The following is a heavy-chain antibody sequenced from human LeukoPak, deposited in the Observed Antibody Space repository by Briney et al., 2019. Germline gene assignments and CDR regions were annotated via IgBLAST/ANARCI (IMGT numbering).Heavy chain of an antibody. CDR3: AKGIQPWLIEY. Sequence: GGSLRLSCAASGFTFSSYAMSWVRQAPGKGLEWVSAISGSGGSTYYADSVKGRLTISRDNSKNTLYLQMNSLRAEDTAVYYCAKGIQPWLIEYWGQGTLVTVSS. CDR1: GFTFSSYA. CDR2: ISGSGGST. D-gene: IGHD5-18*01. V-gene: IGHV3-23*01. J-gene: IGHJ4*02.